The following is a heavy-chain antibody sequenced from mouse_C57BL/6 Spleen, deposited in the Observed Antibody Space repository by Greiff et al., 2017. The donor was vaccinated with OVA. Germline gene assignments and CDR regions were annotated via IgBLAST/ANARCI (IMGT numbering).Heavy chain of an antibody. J-gene: IGHJ3*01. D-gene: IGHD2-4*01. CDR3: ARLRGNDYDWFAY. Sequence: VQLKESGPELVKPGASVKMSCKASGYTFTDYNMHWVKQSHGKSLEWIGYINPNNGGTSYNQKFKGKATLTVNKSSSTAYMELRSLTSEDSAVYYCARLRGNDYDWFAYWGQGTLVTVSA. CDR1: GYTFTDYN. CDR2: INPNNGGT. V-gene: IGHV1-22*01.